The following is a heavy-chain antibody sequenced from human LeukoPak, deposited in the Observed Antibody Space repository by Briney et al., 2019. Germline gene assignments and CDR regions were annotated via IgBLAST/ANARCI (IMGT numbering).Heavy chain of an antibody. Sequence: ASVKVSCTASGNTFGTYEIHWVRQAPGQGLEWMGIINPTGVSTTYPQRLQGRVTMTRDASTSTVHMELMTLRSEDTAVYYCATYSGTSSKYYYLDVWGTGTTVTVSS. J-gene: IGHJ6*03. CDR1: GNTFGTYE. D-gene: IGHD1-26*01. CDR3: ATYSGTSSKYYYLDV. V-gene: IGHV1-46*04. CDR2: INPTGVST.